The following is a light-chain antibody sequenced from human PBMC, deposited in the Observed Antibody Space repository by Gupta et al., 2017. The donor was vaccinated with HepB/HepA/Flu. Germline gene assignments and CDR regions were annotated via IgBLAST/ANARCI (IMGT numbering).Light chain of an antibody. CDR3: QSADSSGTYEV. CDR2: KDS. Sequence: FGLPPPPPVSGVPGQTARDPRSGDALPKQYAYWYQQKPGQAPVLVIYKDSERPSGIPERFSGSSSGTTVTLTISGVQAEDEADYYCQSADSSGTYEVFGTGTKVTVL. J-gene: IGLJ1*01. V-gene: IGLV3-25*03. CDR1: ALPKQY.